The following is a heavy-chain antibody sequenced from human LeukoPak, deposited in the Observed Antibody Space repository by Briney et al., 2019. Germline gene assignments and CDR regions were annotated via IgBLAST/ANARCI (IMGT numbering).Heavy chain of an antibody. CDR2: IYSGGST. V-gene: IGHV3-53*01. J-gene: IGHJ4*02. D-gene: IGHD5-18*01. Sequence: PGGSLRLSCAASGFTVSSNYMSWVRQAPGKGLEWVSVIYSGGSTYYADSVKGRFTISRDNSKNTLYLQINSLRAEDTAVYYCARTVDTGYFDYWGQGTLVTVSS. CDR1: GFTVSSNY. CDR3: ARTVDTGYFDY.